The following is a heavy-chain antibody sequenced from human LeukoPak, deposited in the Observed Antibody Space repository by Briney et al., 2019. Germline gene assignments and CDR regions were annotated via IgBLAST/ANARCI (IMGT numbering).Heavy chain of an antibody. V-gene: IGHV1-2*02. CDR2: INPNSCGT. J-gene: IGHJ5*02. D-gene: IGHD6-13*01. Sequence: ASVKVSCKASGYTFTGYYMHWVRQAPGQGLEWMGWINPNSCGTNYAQKFQGRVTMTRDTSISTAYMELSRPRSDDTAVYYCARVAYSSSWYGDNWFDPWGQGTLVTVSS. CDR3: ARVAYSSSWYGDNWFDP. CDR1: GYTFTGYY.